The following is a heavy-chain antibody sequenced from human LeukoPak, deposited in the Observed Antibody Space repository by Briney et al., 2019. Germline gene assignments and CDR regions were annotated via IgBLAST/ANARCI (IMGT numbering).Heavy chain of an antibody. CDR3: AKSAVAYCGGDCYSLLDY. CDR2: ISGSGGST. D-gene: IGHD2-21*02. V-gene: IGHV3-23*01. J-gene: IGHJ4*02. CDR1: GFTFSSYA. Sequence: GGSLGLSCAASGFTFSSYAMSWVRQAPGKGLEWVSAISGSGGSTYYADSVKGRFTISRDNSKNTLYLQMNSLRAEDTAVYYCAKSAVAYCGGDCYSLLDYWGQGTLVTVSS.